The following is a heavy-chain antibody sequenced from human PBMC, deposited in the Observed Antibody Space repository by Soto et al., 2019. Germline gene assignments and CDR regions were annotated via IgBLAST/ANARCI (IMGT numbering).Heavy chain of an antibody. Sequence: SETLSLTCTVSGGSVSSGSYYWSWIRQPPGKGLEWIGYIYYSGSTNYNPSLKGRVTISVDTSKNQFSLKLSSVTAADTAVYYCARVPLGYCSSTSCLTNYYGMDVWGQGTTVTVSS. J-gene: IGHJ6*02. D-gene: IGHD2-2*01. CDR2: IYYSGST. CDR1: GGSVSSGSYY. V-gene: IGHV4-61*01. CDR3: ARVPLGYCSSTSCLTNYYGMDV.